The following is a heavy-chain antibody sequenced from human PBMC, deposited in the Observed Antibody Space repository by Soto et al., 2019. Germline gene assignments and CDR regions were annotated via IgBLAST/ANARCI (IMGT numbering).Heavy chain of an antibody. J-gene: IGHJ4*02. CDR3: ASDNYSNDY. Sequence: SETLSLTCAVHGGSFSGYYWNWIRQPPGKGLEWIGEINHSGSTNYNPSLKSRVTIPVDTSKNQFSLKLSSVTAADTAVYYCASDNYSNDYWGQGTLVTVSS. CDR1: GGSFSGYY. V-gene: IGHV4-34*01. CDR2: INHSGST. D-gene: IGHD3-10*01.